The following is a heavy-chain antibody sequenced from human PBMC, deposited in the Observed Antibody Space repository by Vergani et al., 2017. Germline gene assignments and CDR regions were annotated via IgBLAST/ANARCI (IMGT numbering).Heavy chain of an antibody. CDR3: ARDPDIVVVPAAPYYCYYYGMDV. D-gene: IGHD2-2*01. Sequence: QVQLVQSGAEVKRPGASVKVSCKASGYTFTSYGISWVRQAPGQGLEWMGCISAYNGNTNYAQKLQGRVTMTTDTPTSTAYMELRSLRSDDTAVYYCARDPDIVVVPAAPYYCYYYGMDVWGQGTTVTVSS. CDR1: GYTFTSYG. J-gene: IGHJ6*02. CDR2: ISAYNGNT. V-gene: IGHV1-18*04.